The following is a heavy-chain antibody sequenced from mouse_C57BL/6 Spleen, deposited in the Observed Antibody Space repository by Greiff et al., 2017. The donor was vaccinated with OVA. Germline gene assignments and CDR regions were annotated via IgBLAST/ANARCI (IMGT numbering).Heavy chain of an antibody. CDR1: GYTFTDYE. Sequence: QVQLKQSGAELVRPGASVTLSCKASGYTFTDYEMHWVKQTPVHGLEWIGAIDPETGGTAYNQKFKGKAILTADKSSSTAYMVLRSLTSEDSAVYYCTVYSKSAMDYWGQGTSVTVSS. D-gene: IGHD2-5*01. CDR3: TVYSKSAMDY. J-gene: IGHJ4*01. CDR2: IDPETGGT. V-gene: IGHV1-15*01.